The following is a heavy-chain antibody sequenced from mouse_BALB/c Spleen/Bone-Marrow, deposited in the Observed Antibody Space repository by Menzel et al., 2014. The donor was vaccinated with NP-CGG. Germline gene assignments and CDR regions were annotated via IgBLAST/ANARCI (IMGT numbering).Heavy chain of an antibody. Sequence: VQVVESGAELVRPGASVKVPCKASGYTFTNYWINWVRQRPGQGLEWIGNIYPSDSYSNYNQKFKDKATLTVDKSSSTAYMQLSSPTSEDSAVYYCTRRDRYDYYGVDYWGQGTSVTVSS. J-gene: IGHJ4*01. CDR2: IYPSDSYS. CDR1: GYTFTNYW. CDR3: TRRDRYDYYGVDY. D-gene: IGHD2-14*01. V-gene: IGHV1S126*01.